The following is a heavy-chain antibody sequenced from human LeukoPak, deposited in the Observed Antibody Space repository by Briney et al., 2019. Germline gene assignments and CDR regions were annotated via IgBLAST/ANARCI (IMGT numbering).Heavy chain of an antibody. CDR2: IIPILGIA. CDR1: GGTFSSYA. V-gene: IGHV1-69*04. J-gene: IGHJ4*02. D-gene: IGHD6-19*01. CDR3: ARVAVAGTSEDY. Sequence: SVKVSCKASGGTFSSYAISWVRQAPEQGLEWMGRIIPILGIANYAQKFQGRVTITADKSTSTAYMELSSLRSEATAVYYCARVAVAGTSEDYWGQGTLVTVSS.